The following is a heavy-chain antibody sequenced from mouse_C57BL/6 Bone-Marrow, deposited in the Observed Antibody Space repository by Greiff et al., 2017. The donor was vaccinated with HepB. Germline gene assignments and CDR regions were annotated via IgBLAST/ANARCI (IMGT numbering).Heavy chain of an antibody. CDR1: GFSLTSYG. J-gene: IGHJ3*01. V-gene: IGHV2-2*01. CDR3: ARKTAQAGEFAY. Sequence: QVQLKESGPGLVQPSQSLSITCTVSGFSLTSYGVHWVRQSPGKGLEWLGVIWSGGSTDYNAAFISRLSISKDNSKSQVFFKMNSLQADDTAIYYCARKTAQAGEFAYWGQGTLVTVSA. D-gene: IGHD3-2*02. CDR2: IWSGGST.